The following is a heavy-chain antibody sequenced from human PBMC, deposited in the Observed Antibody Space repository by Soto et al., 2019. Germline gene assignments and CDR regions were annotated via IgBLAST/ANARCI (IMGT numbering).Heavy chain of an antibody. D-gene: IGHD3-3*01. J-gene: IGHJ1*01. V-gene: IGHV1-69*01. Sequence: QVQLVQSGAEVKKPGSSVKVSCKASGGTFSSYAISWVRQAPGQGLEWMGGIIPIFGTANYAQKFQGRVTITADESTSPAYMELSSLRSEDTAVYYCARDDPHYDFSSGLNTRAEYFQHWGQGTLVTVSS. CDR2: IIPIFGTA. CDR3: ARDDPHYDFSSGLNTRAEYFQH. CDR1: GGTFSSYA.